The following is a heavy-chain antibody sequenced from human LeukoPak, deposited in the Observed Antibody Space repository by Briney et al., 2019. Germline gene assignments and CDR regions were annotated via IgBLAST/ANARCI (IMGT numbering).Heavy chain of an antibody. CDR3: ARSITGTTLDY. Sequence: PSETLSLTCTVSGGSISSYYWSWIRQPPGKGLEWIGYIYYSGSTNYNPSLKSRVTISVDTSKNQFSLKLSSVTAADTAVYYCARSITGTTLDYWGQGTLVTVSS. D-gene: IGHD1-7*01. CDR2: IYYSGST. CDR1: GGSISSYY. J-gene: IGHJ4*02. V-gene: IGHV4-59*08.